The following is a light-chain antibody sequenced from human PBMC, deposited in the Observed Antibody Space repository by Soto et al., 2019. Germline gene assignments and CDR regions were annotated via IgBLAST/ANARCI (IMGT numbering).Light chain of an antibody. CDR3: QQYNNWPPQLT. CDR1: QSVSSN. V-gene: IGKV3-15*01. J-gene: IGKJ4*01. Sequence: EIVMTQSPATPSVSPGERATLSCRASQSVSSNLAWYQQKPGQAPRLLIYGASTRATGIPARFSGSGSGTEFTLTISSLQSEDFAVYYCQQYNNWPPQLTFGGGTKVEIK. CDR2: GAS.